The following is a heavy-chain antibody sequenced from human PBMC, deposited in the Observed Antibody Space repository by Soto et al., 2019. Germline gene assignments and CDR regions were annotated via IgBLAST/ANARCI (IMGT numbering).Heavy chain of an antibody. CDR1: GGMFSSYV. V-gene: IGHV3-23*01. CDR2: ISGTGGST. J-gene: IGHJ6*02. CDR3: EKDKTPITLVGGVKDFAYHYAMDV. Sequence: GGSLRLSFEASGGMFSSYVMTWVRQAPGKGLEWVSGISGTGGSTKYADSVQGRFTISRDSSRNTLYLQMNSLRPDDTAVYYCEKDKTPITLVGGVKDFAYHYAMDVWGHGTTVTVSS. D-gene: IGHD3-10*01.